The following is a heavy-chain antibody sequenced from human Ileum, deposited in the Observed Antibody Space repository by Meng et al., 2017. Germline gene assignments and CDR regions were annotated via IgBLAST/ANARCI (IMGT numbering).Heavy chain of an antibody. CDR3: ARHGGYSQDF. J-gene: IGHJ4*02. Sequence: VWRVESAPAVVRPYGPLSLACAVSIGSISSNPYWGWVRQPPGKGLEWIVQISHSGSEYYNPSLKSRVTMSVDKSKSQFYLMLTSVTAADTAIYYCARHGGYSQDFWGQGTLVTVSS. CDR2: ISHSGSE. CDR1: IGSISSNPY. D-gene: IGHD4-23*01. V-gene: IGHV4-4*02.